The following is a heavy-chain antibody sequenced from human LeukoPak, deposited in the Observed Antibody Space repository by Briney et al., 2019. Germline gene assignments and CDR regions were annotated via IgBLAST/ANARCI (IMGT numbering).Heavy chain of an antibody. J-gene: IGHJ6*03. Sequence: GGSLRLSCAASGFTFSSYSMNWVRQAPGQGLEWVSSISSSSSYIYYADSVKGRFTISRDNAKNSLYLQMNSLRAEDTAVYYCARVEGGARLWFRELSPYYYMDVWGKGTTVTVSS. CDR1: GFTFSSYS. V-gene: IGHV3-21*01. D-gene: IGHD3-10*01. CDR3: ARVEGGARLWFRELSPYYYMDV. CDR2: ISSSSSYI.